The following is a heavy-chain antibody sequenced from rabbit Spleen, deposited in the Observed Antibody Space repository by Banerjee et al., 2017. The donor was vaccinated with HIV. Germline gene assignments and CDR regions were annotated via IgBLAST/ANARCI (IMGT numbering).Heavy chain of an antibody. CDR1: KFSFSSVFW. CDR2: IDSGSSGFT. J-gene: IGHJ3*01. CDR3: ARDAGTSFSTYGMDL. D-gene: IGHD8-1*01. V-gene: IGHV1S45*01. Sequence: QQQLVESGGGLVKPGASLTLTCTASKFSFSSVFWMCWVRLAPGKGLEWIACIDSGSSGFTYFATWAKGRFTISKTSSTTVTLQMTRLTAADTATYFCARDAGTSFSTYGMDLWGQGTLVTVS.